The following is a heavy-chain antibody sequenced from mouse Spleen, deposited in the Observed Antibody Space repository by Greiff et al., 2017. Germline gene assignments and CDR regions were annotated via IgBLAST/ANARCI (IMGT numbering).Heavy chain of an antibody. CDR1: GFSLTSYG. Sequence: QVHVKQSGPGLVAPSQSLSITCTISGFSLTSYGVHWVRQPPGKGLEWLVVIWSDGSTTYNSALKSRLSISKDNSKSQVFLKVNSLQADDTAMYYCARHDGYYAMDYWGQGTSVTVSS. J-gene: IGHJ4*01. CDR3: ARHDGYYAMDY. V-gene: IGHV2-6-1*01. D-gene: IGHD2-3*01. CDR2: IWSDGST.